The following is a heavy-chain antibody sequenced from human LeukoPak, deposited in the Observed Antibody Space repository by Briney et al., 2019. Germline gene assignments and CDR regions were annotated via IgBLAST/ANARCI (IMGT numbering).Heavy chain of an antibody. Sequence: PSETLSFTCTVSSGSINSYYWSWIRQPPGKGLEWIGYISFDGSTNYSPFLKSRVIISVDTSQNHFSLNLNSVTTADTAVYYCARQVGSSRFDYWGQGTLVTVSP. CDR3: ARQVGSSRFDY. CDR1: SGSINSYY. V-gene: IGHV4-59*08. CDR2: ISFDGST. D-gene: IGHD1-26*01. J-gene: IGHJ4*02.